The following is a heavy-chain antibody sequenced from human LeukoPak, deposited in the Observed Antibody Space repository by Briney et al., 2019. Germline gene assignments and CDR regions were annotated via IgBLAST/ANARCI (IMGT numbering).Heavy chain of an antibody. J-gene: IGHJ2*01. CDR3: ARGWAYFDL. Sequence: SETLSLTCTVSGGSISSYYWSWIRQPPGKGLEWIGYIYYSGSTNYNPSLKSRVSILLDTSKNQFSLKLNSVTAADTAIYYCARGWAYFDLWGRGTLVTVSS. D-gene: IGHD1-26*01. CDR2: IYYSGST. V-gene: IGHV4-59*01. CDR1: GGSISSYY.